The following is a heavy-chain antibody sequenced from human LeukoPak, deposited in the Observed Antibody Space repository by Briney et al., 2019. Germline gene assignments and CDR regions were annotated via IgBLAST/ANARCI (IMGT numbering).Heavy chain of an antibody. J-gene: IGHJ3*02. CDR1: GYTFTGYY. CDR2: INPNSGGT. V-gene: IGHV1-2*02. Sequence: ASVKVSCKASGYTFTGYYMHWVRQAPGQGLEWMGWINPNSGGTNYAQKFQGRVTMTRDTSISTAYIELSRLRSDDTAVYYCARDRDPSSPYDAFDIWGQGTMVTVSS. D-gene: IGHD3-10*01. CDR3: ARDRDPSSPYDAFDI.